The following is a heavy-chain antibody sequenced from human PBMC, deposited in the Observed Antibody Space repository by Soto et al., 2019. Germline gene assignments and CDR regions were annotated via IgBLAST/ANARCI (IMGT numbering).Heavy chain of an antibody. V-gene: IGHV4-34*01. CDR2: INHSGST. J-gene: IGHJ6*02. CDR1: GGSFSGYY. CDR3: ARGPRFLEWLSYYYYGMDV. D-gene: IGHD3-3*01. Sequence: SETLSLTCAVYGGSFSGYYWSWIRQPPGKGLEWIGEINHSGSTNYNPSLKSRVTISVDTSKNQFSLKLSSVTAADTAVYYCARGPRFLEWLSYYYYGMDVWGQGTTVTVSS.